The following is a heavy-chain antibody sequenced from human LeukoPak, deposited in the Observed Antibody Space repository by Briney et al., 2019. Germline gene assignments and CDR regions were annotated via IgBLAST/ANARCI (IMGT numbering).Heavy chain of an antibody. CDR2: ISSSSYI. D-gene: IGHD4-17*01. CDR3: ARQGPYGDYSH. J-gene: IGHJ4*02. V-gene: IGHV3-69-1*01. CDR1: GFTFSSYE. Sequence: GGSLRLSCAASGFTFSSYEMNWVRQAPGKGLEWVSSISSSSYILYADSVKGRFTISRDNAKNSLFLQINSLRAEDTAVYYCARQGPYGDYSHWGQGTMVTVSS.